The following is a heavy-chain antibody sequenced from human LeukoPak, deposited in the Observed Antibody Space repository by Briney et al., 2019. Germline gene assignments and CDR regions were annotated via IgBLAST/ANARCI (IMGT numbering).Heavy chain of an antibody. CDR3: ARDYYGSGSYYNAYQFDY. V-gene: IGHV3-30-3*01. J-gene: IGHJ4*02. Sequence: GGSLRLSCAASGFTFSSYAMHWVRQAPGKGLEWVAVISYDGSNKYYADSVKGRFTISRDNSKNTLYLQMNSLRAEDTAVYYCARDYYGSGSYYNAYQFDYWGQGTLVTVSS. CDR2: ISYDGSNK. CDR1: GFTFSSYA. D-gene: IGHD3-10*01.